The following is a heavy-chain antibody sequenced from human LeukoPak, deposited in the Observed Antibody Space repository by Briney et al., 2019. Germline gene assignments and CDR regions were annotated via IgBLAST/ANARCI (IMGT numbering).Heavy chain of an antibody. Sequence: GSLRPFWCGFGFTLSSYGMHWVPPAPGKGLEGVAGVWFDGSKKSYADSVKGRFTISRDSSKNTLSLQMNSLRSEDTAVYYCARGYGNSGYNYFDYWGQGTLLTVSS. CDR2: VWFDGSKK. CDR1: GFTLSSYG. J-gene: IGHJ4*02. CDR3: ARGYGNSGYNYFDY. V-gene: IGHV3-33*01. D-gene: IGHD2/OR15-2a*01.